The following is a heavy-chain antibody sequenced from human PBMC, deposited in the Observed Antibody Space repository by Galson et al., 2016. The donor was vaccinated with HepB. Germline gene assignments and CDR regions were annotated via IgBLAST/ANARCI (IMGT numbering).Heavy chain of an antibody. CDR1: GGTFITHA. CDR3: AHTYGRSGDSLTFDY. Sequence: SVKVSCKAFGGTFITHAINWVRQAPGQGLEWMGTIIPNFGTTDYAQKSQGRVTITADESTDTAYMELSGLRSEDTAVYYCAHTYGRSGDSLTFDYWGREPWSPSPQ. V-gene: IGHV1-69*13. CDR2: IIPNFGTT. D-gene: IGHD2-15*01. J-gene: IGHJ4*02.